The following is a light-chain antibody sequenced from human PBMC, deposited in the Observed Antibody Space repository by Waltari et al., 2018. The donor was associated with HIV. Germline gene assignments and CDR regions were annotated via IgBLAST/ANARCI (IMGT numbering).Light chain of an antibody. CDR3: YSTESSGTHRV. Sequence: SYELTQPPSVSVSPGQTARITCSGDTLPKKYAHWYQQKSGQAPVLVIYEDIKRPSGIPERFSGSSSGTMAILTISGAQVEDEADYYCYSTESSGTHRVFGGGTKLTVL. CDR1: TLPKKY. CDR2: EDI. J-gene: IGLJ3*02. V-gene: IGLV3-10*01.